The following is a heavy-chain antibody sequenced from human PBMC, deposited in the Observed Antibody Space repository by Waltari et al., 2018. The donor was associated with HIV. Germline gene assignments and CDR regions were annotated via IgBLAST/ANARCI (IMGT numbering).Heavy chain of an antibody. J-gene: IGHJ6*02. V-gene: IGHV1-8*01. CDR2: MNPNSGNT. Sequence: QVQLVQSGAEVKKPGASVKVSCKASGYTFTSYDINWVRQAHGQGREWMGWMNPNSGNTGYAQKFQGRVTMTRNTSISTAYMELSSLRSEDTAVYYCARTMLGPVTIFGAVSYGMDVWGQGTTVTVSS. D-gene: IGHD3-3*01. CDR3: ARTMLGPVTIFGAVSYGMDV. CDR1: GYTFTSYD.